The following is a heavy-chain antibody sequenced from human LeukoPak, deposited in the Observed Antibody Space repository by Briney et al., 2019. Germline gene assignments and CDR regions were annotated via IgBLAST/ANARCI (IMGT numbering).Heavy chain of an antibody. J-gene: IGHJ4*02. Sequence: GGSLRLSCAASGFTFSSYAMPWVRQAPGKGLEWVAVISYDGSNKYYADSVKGRFTISRDNSKNTLYLQMNSLRAEDTAVYYCARTHGNYVRRREGYFDYWGQGTLVTVSS. CDR3: ARTHGNYVRRREGYFDY. D-gene: IGHD4-17*01. CDR1: GFTFSSYA. V-gene: IGHV3-30-3*01. CDR2: ISYDGSNK.